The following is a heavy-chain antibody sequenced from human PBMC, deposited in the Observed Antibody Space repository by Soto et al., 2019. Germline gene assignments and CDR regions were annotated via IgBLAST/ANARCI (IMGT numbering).Heavy chain of an antibody. Sequence: GGSLRLSCAASGFTFSDYWMSWVRQAPGKGLEWVANIKKNGSTKYYVDSVKGRFTISRGNAKNSLYLQMNSLRAEDTAVYYCARDSRYTIFGVAIKYYYYYYMDVWGKGTTVTVSS. CDR1: GFTFSDYW. V-gene: IGHV3-7*01. CDR3: ARDSRYTIFGVAIKYYYYYYMDV. D-gene: IGHD3-3*01. CDR2: IKKNGSTK. J-gene: IGHJ6*03.